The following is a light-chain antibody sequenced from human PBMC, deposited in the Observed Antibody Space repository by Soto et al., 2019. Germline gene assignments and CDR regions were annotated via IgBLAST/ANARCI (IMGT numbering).Light chain of an antibody. Sequence: DIQMTQSPSTLSASLGDRVTITCRPSQSISSLLAWYQQKPGNAPKLLIYKASILESGVPSRFSGSGSGTECTLTISSLQKDDVATYYCQQYDSYSRTFGQGTKVDIK. J-gene: IGKJ1*01. V-gene: IGKV1-5*03. CDR2: KAS. CDR1: QSISSL. CDR3: QQYDSYSRT.